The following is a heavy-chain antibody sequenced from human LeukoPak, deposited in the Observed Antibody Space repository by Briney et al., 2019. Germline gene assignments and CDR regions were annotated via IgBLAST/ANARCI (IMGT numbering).Heavy chain of an antibody. CDR1: GFTFSSYG. CDR3: AKALSSGFDY. Sequence: PGRSLRLSCAASGFTFSSYGMHWVRQAPGKGLEWVAVKSYDGSNKYYADSVKGRFTISRDNSKNTLYLQMNSLRAEDTAVYYCAKALSSGFDYWGQGTLVTVSS. V-gene: IGHV3-30*18. CDR2: KSYDGSNK. J-gene: IGHJ4*02. D-gene: IGHD6-19*01.